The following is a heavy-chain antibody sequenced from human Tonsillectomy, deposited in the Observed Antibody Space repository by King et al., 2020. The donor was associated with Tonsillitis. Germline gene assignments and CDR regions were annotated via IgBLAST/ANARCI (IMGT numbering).Heavy chain of an antibody. D-gene: IGHD3-3*01. J-gene: IGHJ6*03. CDR3: AKNRSYYDFWSGSQDYYYMDV. CDR2: ISGDGGST. V-gene: IGHV3-43*02. CDR1: GFTFDDYA. Sequence: QLVQSGGGVVQPGGSLRLSCAASGFTFDDYAMHWVRQAPGKGLEWVSLISGDGGSTYYADSVKGRFTISRDNSKNSLYLQMNSLRTVDTALYYCAKNRSYYDFWSGSQDYYYMDVWGKGTTVTVSS.